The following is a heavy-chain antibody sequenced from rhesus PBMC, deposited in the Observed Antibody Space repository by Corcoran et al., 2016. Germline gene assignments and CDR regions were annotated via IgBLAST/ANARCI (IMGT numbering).Heavy chain of an antibody. D-gene: IGHD3-34*01. Sequence: QVQLQESGPGLVKPSETLSLTCAVSGGSISDDYYWSWIRQPPGKGLEWIGYIYGSDGGTNYNPSLKNRVTISIDTSKNQFSLKLSSVTAADTAVYYCARVAGVIINWYFDLWGPGTPITISS. CDR1: GGSISDDYY. J-gene: IGHJ2*01. CDR2: IYGSDGGT. CDR3: ARVAGVIINWYFDL. V-gene: IGHV4-106*01.